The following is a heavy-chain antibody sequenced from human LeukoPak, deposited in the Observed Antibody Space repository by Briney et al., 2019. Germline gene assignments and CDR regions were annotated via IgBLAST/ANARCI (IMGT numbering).Heavy chain of an antibody. J-gene: IGHJ4*02. D-gene: IGHD3-10*01. Sequence: GASVKVSCKASGYSFSSYGISWVRQAPGQGLEWMGWISAYNGNTKYAQMLQGRVTMTRNTSISTAYMELSSLRSEDTAVYYCARKRGLTMVRGATSLGYWGQGTLVTVSS. CDR1: GYSFSSYG. V-gene: IGHV1-18*01. CDR2: ISAYNGNT. CDR3: ARKRGLTMVRGATSLGY.